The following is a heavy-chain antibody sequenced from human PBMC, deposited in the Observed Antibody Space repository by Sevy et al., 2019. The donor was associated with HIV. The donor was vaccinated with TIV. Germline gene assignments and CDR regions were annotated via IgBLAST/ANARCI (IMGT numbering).Heavy chain of an antibody. CDR1: GFTFSSYA. Sequence: GGSLRLSCAASGFTFSSYAMSWVRQAPGKGLEWVSTIRGSGGSTYYADPVKGRFTISRDNSKNTLYLQMNSLRAEDTAVYYCHGDYDSSQLASYYYYGMDVWGQGTTVTVSS. CDR2: IRGSGGST. CDR3: HGDYDSSQLASYYYYGMDV. J-gene: IGHJ6*02. D-gene: IGHD3-22*01. V-gene: IGHV3-23*01.